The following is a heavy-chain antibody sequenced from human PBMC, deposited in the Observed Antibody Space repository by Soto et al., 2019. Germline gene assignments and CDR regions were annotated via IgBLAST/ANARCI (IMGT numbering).Heavy chain of an antibody. V-gene: IGHV1-46*01. CDR2: INPSGGST. D-gene: IGHD3-22*01. J-gene: IGHJ4*02. CDR1: GYTFTSYY. CDR3: ARGRHTYYYDSSGYHS. Sequence: QVQLVQSGAEVKKPGASVKVSCKASGYTFTSYYMHWVRQAPGQGLEWMGIINPSGGSTSYAQKFQGRVTMTRDTSTSTGYMELSSLRSEDTAVYYCARGRHTYYYDSSGYHSWGQGTLVTVSS.